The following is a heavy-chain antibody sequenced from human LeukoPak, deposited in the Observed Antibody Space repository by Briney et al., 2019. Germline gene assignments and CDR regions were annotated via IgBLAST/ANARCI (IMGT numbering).Heavy chain of an antibody. V-gene: IGHV4-59*12. CDR3: ATLSSGWYQGVH. CDR1: GGSINSYY. Sequence: PSESLSLTCTISGGSINSYYWTWVRQSPGKWLEWMGYIYYTGSTNSNPSLKSRVNISVDTSKNQFSLKRRSVTSPDTAEYFCATLSSGWYQGVHWGAGILVTVSS. CDR2: IYYTGST. J-gene: IGHJ4*02. D-gene: IGHD6-19*01.